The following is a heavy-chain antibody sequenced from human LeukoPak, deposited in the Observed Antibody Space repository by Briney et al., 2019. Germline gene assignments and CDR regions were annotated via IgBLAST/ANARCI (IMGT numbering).Heavy chain of an antibody. V-gene: IGHV4-34*01. CDR1: GGSFSGYY. D-gene: IGHD3-3*01. Sequence: KASETLSLTCAVYGGSFSGYYWSWIRQPPGKGLEWIGEINHSGSTNYNPSLKSRVTISVDTSKNQFSLKLSSVTAADTAVYYCARGPTIFGVVRRNNWFDPWGQGTLVTVSS. J-gene: IGHJ5*02. CDR3: ARGPTIFGVVRRNNWFDP. CDR2: INHSGST.